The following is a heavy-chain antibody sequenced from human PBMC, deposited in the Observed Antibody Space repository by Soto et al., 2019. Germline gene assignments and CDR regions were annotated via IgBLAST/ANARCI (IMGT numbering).Heavy chain of an antibody. J-gene: IGHJ4*02. CDR3: ARYYGGKVLDY. CDR1: GRSFSGYY. Sequence: QVQLQQWGAGLLKPSETLSLTCAVYGRSFSGYYWSWIRQPPGKGLAWIGEINHSGSTNYNPSLQSRVTISVDTSISVDTSKNQFSLKLSSVTAADTAVYYCARYYGGKVLDYWGQGTLVTVSS. V-gene: IGHV4-34*01. CDR2: INHSGST. D-gene: IGHD4-17*01.